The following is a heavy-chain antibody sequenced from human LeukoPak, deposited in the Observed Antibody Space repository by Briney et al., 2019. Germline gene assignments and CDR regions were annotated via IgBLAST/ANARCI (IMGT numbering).Heavy chain of an antibody. CDR1: GLTFSSYG. V-gene: IGHV3-30*18. CDR2: ISYDGSNK. CDR3: AKSLWNYYYDSSGYYPTFDY. J-gene: IGHJ4*02. Sequence: PGRSLRLSCAASGLTFSSYGMHWVRQAPGKGLEWVAVISYDGSNKYYADSVKGRFTISRDNSKNTLYLQMNSLRAEDTAVYYCAKSLWNYYYDSSGYYPTFDYWGQGTLVTVSS. D-gene: IGHD3-22*01.